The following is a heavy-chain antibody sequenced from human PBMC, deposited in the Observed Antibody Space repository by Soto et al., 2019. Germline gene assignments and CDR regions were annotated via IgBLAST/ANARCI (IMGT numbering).Heavy chain of an antibody. CDR3: AKSTAIVLMVYAGADY. J-gene: IGHJ4*02. Sequence: GGPLRLSCAASGFTFSHYAMHWVRQAPGKGLEWVAAISYDGSNKYFADSVKGRFTISRDDSKNTLYLQMNSLRAEDTAMYYCAKSTAIVLMVYAGADYWGQGTLVTVS. CDR2: ISYDGSNK. CDR1: GFTFSHYA. V-gene: IGHV3-30*18. D-gene: IGHD2-8*01.